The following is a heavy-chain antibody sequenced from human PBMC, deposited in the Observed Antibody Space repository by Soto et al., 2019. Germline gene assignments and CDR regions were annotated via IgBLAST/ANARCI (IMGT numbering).Heavy chain of an antibody. CDR1: GFSLSTSGMC. J-gene: IGHJ3*02. CDR2: IDCDDDK. CDR3: ARISYYYDSSGLGAFDI. D-gene: IGHD3-22*01. Sequence: XGATLVNPTQSLTLTCTFAGFSLSTSGMCVSWIRQPPGKALEWLALIDCDDDKYYSTSLKTRLTISKDTSKKQVVLTMTNMDPVDTATYYCARISYYYDSSGLGAFDIWGQGTMVTVSS. V-gene: IGHV2-70*01.